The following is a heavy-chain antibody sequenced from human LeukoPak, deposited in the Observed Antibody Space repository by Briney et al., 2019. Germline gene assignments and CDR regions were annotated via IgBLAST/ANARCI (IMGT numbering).Heavy chain of an antibody. D-gene: IGHD6-19*01. Sequence: ASVKVSCKASGYTFSSYYMHWVRQAPGQGLEWMGIINPSCGSTSYAQKFQGRVTMTRDTSTRTVYMELSSLRSEVTAVYYCARSISVAGSAFDIWGQGTMVTVSS. CDR2: INPSCGST. V-gene: IGHV1-46*01. J-gene: IGHJ3*02. CDR1: GYTFSSYY. CDR3: ARSISVAGSAFDI.